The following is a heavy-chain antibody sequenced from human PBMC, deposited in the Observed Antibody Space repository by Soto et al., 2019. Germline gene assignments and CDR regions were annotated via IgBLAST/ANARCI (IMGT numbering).Heavy chain of an antibody. J-gene: IGHJ4*02. CDR2: LSYDGRNA. CDR3: ARVSQERYFDWLSPVY. V-gene: IGHV3-30*03. D-gene: IGHD3-9*01. CDR1: GFTFSRYV. Sequence: QVHLVESGGGVVQPGTSLRLSCVASGFTFSRYVMHWVRQAPGKGLESVAVLSYDGRNAHYGDPVQGRFTISRDNSKNTLYLQMNSLRADDTAVYYCARVSQERYFDWLSPVYWGQGTLVTVSS.